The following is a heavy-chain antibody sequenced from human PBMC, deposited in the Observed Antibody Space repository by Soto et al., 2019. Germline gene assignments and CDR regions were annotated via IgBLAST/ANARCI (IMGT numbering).Heavy chain of an antibody. CDR1: GFTFSSYA. J-gene: IGHJ4*01. D-gene: IGHD6-13*01. Sequence: GGSLRLSCAASGFTFSSYAMSWVRQAPGKGLEWVSAISGSGGSTYYADSVKGRFTISRDNSKNTLYLQMNSLRAEDTAVYYCEKEMARVGSSALFDYWGQGTLVTVSS. CDR3: EKEMARVGSSALFDY. V-gene: IGHV3-23*01. CDR2: ISGSGGST.